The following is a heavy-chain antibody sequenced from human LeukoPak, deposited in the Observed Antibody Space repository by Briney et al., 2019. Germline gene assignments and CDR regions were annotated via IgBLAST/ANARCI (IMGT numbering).Heavy chain of an antibody. D-gene: IGHD3-22*01. J-gene: IGHJ4*02. V-gene: IGHV4-34*01. CDR1: GGSFSGYY. CDR3: ARGRNYYDSSGEPFDY. CDR2: INHSGST. Sequence: PSETLSLTCAVYGGSFSGYYWSWIRQPPGKGLEWIGEINHSGSTNYNPSLKSRVTISVDTSKNQFSLKLSSVTAADTAVYYCARGRNYYDSSGEPFDYWGQGTLVTVSS.